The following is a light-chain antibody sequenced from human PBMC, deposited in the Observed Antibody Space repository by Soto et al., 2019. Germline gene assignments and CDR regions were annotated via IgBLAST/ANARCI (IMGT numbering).Light chain of an antibody. J-gene: IGKJ4*01. V-gene: IGKV1-12*01. CDR3: QQANTFPLT. CDR2: AAS. Sequence: DIQMTQSPSSVSASVGDRVTITCRASQGIATWLAWYQQKPGKAPELLISAASNVRSGVPSRFSGSGSGTDFTLTISSLQPEDFATYYCQQANTFPLTFGGGTKVEIK. CDR1: QGIATW.